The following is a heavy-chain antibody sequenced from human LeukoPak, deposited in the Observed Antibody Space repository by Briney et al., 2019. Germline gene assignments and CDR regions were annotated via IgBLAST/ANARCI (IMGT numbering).Heavy chain of an antibody. CDR2: INPNSGGT. CDR3: ARDLSSSWYYFDY. CDR1: GYTFAGYY. D-gene: IGHD6-13*01. V-gene: IGHV1-2*02. Sequence: ASVKVSCKASGYTFAGYYMHWVRQAPGQGLEWMGWINPNSGGTNYAQKFQGRVTMTRDTSISTAYMELSRLRSDDTAVYYCARDLSSSWYYFDYWGQGTLVTVSS. J-gene: IGHJ4*02.